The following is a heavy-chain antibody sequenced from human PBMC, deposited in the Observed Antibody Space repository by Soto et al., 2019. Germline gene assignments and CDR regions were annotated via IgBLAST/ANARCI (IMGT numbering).Heavy chain of an antibody. V-gene: IGHV1-69*13. J-gene: IGHJ6*02. D-gene: IGHD2-2*03. CDR3: VLGDCTSSSCSYNFYGLDV. CDR2: TTPIFGSA. CDR1: GGPFSSYA. Sequence: SVKVSCKVSGGPFSSYAISWVRQAPGQGLEWMGGTTPIFGSAKYAKNFQDRVTITADASTSTASMALSSLTSEDTAVYYCVLGDCTSSSCSYNFYGLDVWGPGTTVTVSS.